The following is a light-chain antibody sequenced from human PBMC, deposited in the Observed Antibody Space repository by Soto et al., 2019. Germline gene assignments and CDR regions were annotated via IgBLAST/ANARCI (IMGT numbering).Light chain of an antibody. V-gene: IGLV2-8*01. CDR1: SSDVGGYNY. J-gene: IGLJ3*02. CDR2: EVT. Sequence: QSALTQPPSASGSPGQSVTISCTGTSSDVGGYNYVSWYRQYPGKAPKLMIYEVTQWPAGVPDRLSGSKSGNTASLTVSGLQAEDEADYYCSSYAGSSNFVVFGGGTKLTVL. CDR3: SSYAGSSNFVV.